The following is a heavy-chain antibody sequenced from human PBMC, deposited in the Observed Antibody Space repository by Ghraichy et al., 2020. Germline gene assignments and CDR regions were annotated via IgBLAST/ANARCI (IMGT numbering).Heavy chain of an antibody. V-gene: IGHV1-69*13. CDR2: IVLVFGAT. CDR3: ALYEPRAGRSWFDP. D-gene: IGHD3-3*01. CDR1: GGTFSNYA. Sequence: SVKVSCKASGGTFSNYAASWVRQAPGQGLEWMGGIVLVFGATNDAHNFQDRVTITADESTSTVYMELSSLTSEDTGLYYCALYEPRAGRSWFDPWGQGTLVTVSS. J-gene: IGHJ5*02.